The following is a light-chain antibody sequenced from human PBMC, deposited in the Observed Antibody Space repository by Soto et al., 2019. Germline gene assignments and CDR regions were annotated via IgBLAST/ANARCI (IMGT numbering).Light chain of an antibody. CDR1: QSLLYSNGYNY. J-gene: IGKJ2*01. CDR2: LGS. V-gene: IGKV2-28*01. Sequence: DIVMTQSPLSLSVTPGEPASISCRSSQSLLYSNGYNYLDWYLQKPGQSPQLLIYLGSSRASGVPDRFSGSGSATDFTLKISRVEPEDVGVYYCVQALQIPMYTFGQGTKLEIK. CDR3: VQALQIPMYT.